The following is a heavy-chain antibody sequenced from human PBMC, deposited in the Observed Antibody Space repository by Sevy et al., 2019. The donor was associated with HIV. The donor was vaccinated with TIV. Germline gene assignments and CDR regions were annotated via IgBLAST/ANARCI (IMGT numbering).Heavy chain of an antibody. V-gene: IGHV4-59*01. J-gene: IGHJ3*02. CDR3: ARYLSSDFWSGYYFADDAFDI. CDR2: IYYSGST. CDR1: GVSISPYY. Sequence: SETLSLTCTVSGVSISPYYWAWIRQPPGKGLEWIGYIYYSGSTNYNPSLKSRVTISVDTSKNQFSLKLSSVTAADTAVYYCARYLSSDFWSGYYFADDAFDIWGQGTMVTVSS. D-gene: IGHD3-3*01.